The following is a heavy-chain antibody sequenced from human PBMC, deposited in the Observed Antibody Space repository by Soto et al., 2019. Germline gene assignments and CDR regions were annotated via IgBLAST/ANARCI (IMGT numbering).Heavy chain of an antibody. CDR2: IYYSGST. CDR1: GGSISSYY. Sequence: SETLSLTWTVSGGSISSYYGSWVRQPPGKGLEWIGYIYYSGSTSYNPSLKSRVTMSVDTSQIQFSLKLIPVTAADTAVYYWATGWGYPHYCYYSAFRVNGTTVTVSS. CDR3: ATGWGYPHYCYYSAF. D-gene: IGHD3-16*01. J-gene: IGHJ6*03. V-gene: IGHV4-59*01.